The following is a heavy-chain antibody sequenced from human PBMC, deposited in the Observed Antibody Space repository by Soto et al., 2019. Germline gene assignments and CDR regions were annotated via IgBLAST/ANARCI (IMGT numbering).Heavy chain of an antibody. CDR1: GFIFSHAW. D-gene: IGHD2-21*01. Sequence: EVQLVESGGDLVKPGGSLRLSCAASGFIFSHAWFHCVRQPPGKGLELVGRVKNNGGATDYAASVKGRFTISRDDSKDTVYLQMSSLRTEDTAIYYCAADLGPAYDSNNWFDSWGQGTLVTVSS. CDR2: VKNNGGAT. CDR3: AADLGPAYDSNNWFDS. J-gene: IGHJ5*01. V-gene: IGHV3-15*07.